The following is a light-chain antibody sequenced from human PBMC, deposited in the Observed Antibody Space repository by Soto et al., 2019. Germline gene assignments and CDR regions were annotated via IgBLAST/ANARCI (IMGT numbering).Light chain of an antibody. CDR3: QQFKSYPIT. J-gene: IGKJ5*01. V-gene: IGKV1-9*01. CDR1: QGISSD. CDR2: AAS. Sequence: DIPFSPSPSFLSAFLGGRGTITCPASQGISSDLAWYQQNPGKAPKLLIYAASTLQNGVPSTFSGSGSGTEFTLTISSLQPEDFGTYYCQQFKSYPITFGQGTRLEIK.